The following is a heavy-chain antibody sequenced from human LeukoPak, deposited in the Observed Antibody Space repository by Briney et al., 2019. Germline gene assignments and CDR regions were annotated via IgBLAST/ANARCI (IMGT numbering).Heavy chain of an antibody. CDR3: ARDIVVPPGGGRYFDS. Sequence: GGSLRLSCAASGFIFSGYGMHWVRQAPGKGLEWVTYIRYDGSDKYYADSVKGRFTISRDNSKSTLYLQMNSLRAEDTAVYYCARDIVVPPGGGRYFDSWGQGTLVTVSS. J-gene: IGHJ4*02. CDR2: IRYDGSDK. V-gene: IGHV3-30*02. D-gene: IGHD2-2*01. CDR1: GFIFSGYG.